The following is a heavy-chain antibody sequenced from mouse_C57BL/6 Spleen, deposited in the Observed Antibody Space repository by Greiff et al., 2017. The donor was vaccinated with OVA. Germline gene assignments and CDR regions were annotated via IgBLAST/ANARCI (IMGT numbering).Heavy chain of an antibody. CDR1: GYTFTSYW. Sequence: QVQLQQPGAELVKPGASVKLSCKASGYTFTSYWMHWVKQRPGQGLEWIGMIHPNSGSTNYNEKFKSKATLTVDKSSSTAYMQLSSLTSEDSAVYYCARRARDLYYDVWGTGTTVTVSS. V-gene: IGHV1-64*01. J-gene: IGHJ1*03. D-gene: IGHD3-1*01. CDR2: IHPNSGST. CDR3: ARRARDLYYDV.